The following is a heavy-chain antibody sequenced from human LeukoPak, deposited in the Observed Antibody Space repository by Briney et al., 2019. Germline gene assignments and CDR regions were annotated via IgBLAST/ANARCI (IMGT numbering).Heavy chain of an antibody. CDR2: IRYNGNNQ. Sequence: GGSLRLSCAASGFTFNNYGMHWVRQAPGKGLEWVAFIRYNGNNQYYADSVKGRFTISRDNSKNTLYLQMNSLKGDDTAVYYCARSTVVTIVFDYWGQGTLVTVSS. CDR3: ARSTVVTIVFDY. D-gene: IGHD4-23*01. V-gene: IGHV3-30*02. J-gene: IGHJ4*02. CDR1: GFTFNNYG.